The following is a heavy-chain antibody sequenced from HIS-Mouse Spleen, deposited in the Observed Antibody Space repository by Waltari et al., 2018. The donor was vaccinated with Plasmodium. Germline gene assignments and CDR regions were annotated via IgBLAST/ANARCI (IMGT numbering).Heavy chain of an antibody. D-gene: IGHD6-19*01. J-gene: IGHJ4*02. CDR3: ARGPGYSSGWYYFDY. CDR1: GGSFSGYY. Sequence: QVQLQQWGAGLLKPSETLSLTCAVYGGSFSGYYWSWIRQPPGKGLEWIGEINHSGSTNYNPSLKSRVTISVDTSKNQFSRKLGSVTAADTAVYYCARGPGYSSGWYYFDYWGQGTLVTVSS. V-gene: IGHV4-34*01. CDR2: INHSGST.